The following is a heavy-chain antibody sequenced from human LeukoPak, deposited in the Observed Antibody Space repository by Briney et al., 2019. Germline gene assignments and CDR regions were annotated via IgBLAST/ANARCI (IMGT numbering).Heavy chain of an antibody. CDR3: ARHGEWYCSSTSRYNSNWFDP. CDR1: GGSISSYY. Sequence: TSETLSLTCTVSGGSISSYYWSWIRQPPGKGLEWIGYIYTSGSTNYNPSLKSRVTISVDTSKNQFSLKLSSVTAADTAVYYCARHGEWYCSSTSRYNSNWFDPWGQGTLVTVSS. CDR2: IYTSGST. D-gene: IGHD2-2*02. J-gene: IGHJ5*02. V-gene: IGHV4-4*09.